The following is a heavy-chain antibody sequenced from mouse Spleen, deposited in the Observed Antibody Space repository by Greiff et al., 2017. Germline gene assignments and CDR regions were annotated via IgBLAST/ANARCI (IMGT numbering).Heavy chain of an antibody. J-gene: IGHJ4*01. CDR2: ISNGGGST. V-gene: IGHV5-12*02. CDR3: ARHGYGSFYAMDY. D-gene: IGHD1-1*01. CDR1: GFTFSDYY. Sequence: EVQVVESGGGLVQPGGSLKLSCATSGFTFSDYYMYWVRQTPEKRLEWVAYISNGGGSTYYPDTVKGRFTISRDNAKNTLYLQMSLLKFEDTARYYCARHGYGSFYAMDYWGQGTSVTVSS.